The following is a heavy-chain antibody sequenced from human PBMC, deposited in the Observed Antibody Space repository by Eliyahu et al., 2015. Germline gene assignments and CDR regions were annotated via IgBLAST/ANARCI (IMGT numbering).Heavy chain of an antibody. CDR1: GFTFSXYG. CDR3: AKASIKQWLVSGWYFDL. Sequence: QVQLVESGGGVVQPGRSLRXXXXXSGFTFSXYGMHWVRQAPGKGLEWVAVISYDGSNKYYADSVKGRFTISRDNSKNTLYLQMNSLRAEDTAVYYCAKASIKQWLVSGWYFDLWGRGTLVTVSS. J-gene: IGHJ2*01. V-gene: IGHV3-30*18. D-gene: IGHD6-19*01. CDR2: ISYDGSNK.